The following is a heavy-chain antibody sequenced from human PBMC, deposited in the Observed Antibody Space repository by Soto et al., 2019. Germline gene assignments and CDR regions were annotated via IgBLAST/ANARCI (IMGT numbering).Heavy chain of an antibody. Sequence: PSETLSLTCTVSGGSISSGGYYWSWIRQHPGKGLEWIGYIYYSGSTYYNPSLKSRVTISVDTSKNQFSLKLSSVTAADTAVYYCAREIGPDFWSGYYFDYWGQGTLVTVSS. V-gene: IGHV4-31*03. CDR1: GGSISSGGYY. D-gene: IGHD3-3*01. CDR2: IYYSGST. J-gene: IGHJ4*02. CDR3: AREIGPDFWSGYYFDY.